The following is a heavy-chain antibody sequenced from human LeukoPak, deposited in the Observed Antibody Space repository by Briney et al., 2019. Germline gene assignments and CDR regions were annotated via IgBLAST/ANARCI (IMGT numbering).Heavy chain of an antibody. CDR1: GFTFDDYA. CDR2: INWNSDSI. V-gene: IGHV3-9*01. D-gene: IGHD5-12*01. J-gene: IGHJ4*02. CDR3: AINGGGDSGYGNFDY. Sequence: GGSLRLSCAVSGFTFDDYAMHWVRQVPGKGLEWVSGINWNSDSIGYADSVEGRFTTSRDNAKNSLYLQMNSLRAEDTAFYYCAINGGGDSGYGNFDYWGQGTLVTVSS.